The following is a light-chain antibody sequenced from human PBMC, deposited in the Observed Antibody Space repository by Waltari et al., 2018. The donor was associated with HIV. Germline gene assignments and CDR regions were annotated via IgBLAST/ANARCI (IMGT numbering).Light chain of an antibody. J-gene: IGLJ1*01. CDR2: EVN. CDR1: TSDIRPYNS. CDR3: ASYAGSRPFV. V-gene: IGLV2-8*01. Sequence: QSALPQPPSASGSPGPSVPISCAGSTSDIRPYNSVSCYQQLPGQAPKLSIYEVNKRPSGVPDRFSGSKSGNTASLTVSGLQTGDEGDYYCASYAGSRPFVFGSGTKVTVV.